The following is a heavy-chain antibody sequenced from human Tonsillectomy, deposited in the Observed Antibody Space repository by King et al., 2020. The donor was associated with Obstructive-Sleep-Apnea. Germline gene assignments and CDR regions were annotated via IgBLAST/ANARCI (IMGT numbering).Heavy chain of an antibody. V-gene: IGHV3-30*02. D-gene: IGHD6-19*01. CDR1: GFTFTSYG. CDR2: IRYDGSNK. J-gene: IGHJ4*02. Sequence: VQLVESGGGVVQPGGSLRLSCAASGFTFTSYGMHWVRQAPGKGLEWVAFIRYDGSNKYYADSVKGRFTISRDNSNNTLYLQMNSLRTEDTAVYYCAKDPNPQWGVDYWGQGTLVTVSS. CDR3: AKDPNPQWGVDY.